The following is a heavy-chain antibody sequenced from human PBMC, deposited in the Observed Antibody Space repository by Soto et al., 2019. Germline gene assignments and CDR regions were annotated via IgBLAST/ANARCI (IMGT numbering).Heavy chain of an antibody. Sequence: SETLSLTCTVSGGSISSSSYYWGWIRQPPGKGLEWIGSIYYSGSTYYNPSLKSRVTISVDTSKNQFSLKLSSVTTADTAVYYCARLGIAVARWWFDPWGQGTLVTVSS. D-gene: IGHD6-19*01. CDR1: GGSISSSSYY. V-gene: IGHV4-39*01. J-gene: IGHJ5*02. CDR3: ARLGIAVARWWFDP. CDR2: IYYSGST.